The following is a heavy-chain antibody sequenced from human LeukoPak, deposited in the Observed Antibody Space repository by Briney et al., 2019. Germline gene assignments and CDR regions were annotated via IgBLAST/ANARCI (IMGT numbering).Heavy chain of an antibody. V-gene: IGHV4-39*07. CDR1: GGSISSSSYY. Sequence: SETLSLTCTVSGGSISSSSYYWGWIRQPPGKGLEWIGSIYYSGSTYYNPSLKSRVTISVDTSKNQFSLKLSSVTAADTAVYYCARVLSSAAAGAFDIWGQGTMVTVSS. D-gene: IGHD6-13*01. CDR2: IYYSGST. J-gene: IGHJ3*02. CDR3: ARVLSSAAAGAFDI.